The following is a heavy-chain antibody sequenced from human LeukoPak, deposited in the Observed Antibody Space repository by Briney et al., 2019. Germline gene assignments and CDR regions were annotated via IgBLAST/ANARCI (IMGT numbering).Heavy chain of an antibody. Sequence: SQTLSLTCTVSGGSISSGDYYWSWIRQPPGKGLEWIGYIYYSGSTYYNPSLKSRVTISVDTSKNQFSLKLSSVTAADTAVYYCARFRRLCSSTSCYTRAFDIWGQGTMVTVSS. V-gene: IGHV4-30-4*08. CDR2: IYYSGST. CDR1: GGSISSGDYY. CDR3: ARFRRLCSSTSCYTRAFDI. D-gene: IGHD2-2*02. J-gene: IGHJ3*02.